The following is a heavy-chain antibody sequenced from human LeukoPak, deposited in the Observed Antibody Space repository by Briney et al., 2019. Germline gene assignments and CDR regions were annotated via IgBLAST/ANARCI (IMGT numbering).Heavy chain of an antibody. CDR1: GGSISSSSYY. V-gene: IGHV4-39*01. Sequence: PSETLSLTCTVSGGSISSSSYYWGGIRQPPGKGLEWIGSIYYSGSTYYNPSLKSRVTISVDTSKNQFSLKLSSVTAADTAVYYCARLRDIVVVVAAIYWGQGTLVTVSS. D-gene: IGHD2-15*01. J-gene: IGHJ4*02. CDR2: IYYSGST. CDR3: ARLRDIVVVVAAIY.